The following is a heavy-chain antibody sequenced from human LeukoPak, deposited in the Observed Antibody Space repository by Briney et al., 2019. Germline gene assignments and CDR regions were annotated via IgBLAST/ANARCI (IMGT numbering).Heavy chain of an antibody. J-gene: IGHJ4*02. CDR3: AKRPFECSGPFDS. V-gene: IGHV3-21*04. D-gene: IGHD2-15*01. CDR1: GFTFSSYS. Sequence: GGSLRLSCAASGFTFSSYSMNWVRQAPGKGLEWVSSISSSSSYIYYADSVKGRFTISRDNAKNTLYLQMNSLQSEDTAVYYCAKRPFECSGPFDSWGLGTLVTVSS. CDR2: ISSSSSYI.